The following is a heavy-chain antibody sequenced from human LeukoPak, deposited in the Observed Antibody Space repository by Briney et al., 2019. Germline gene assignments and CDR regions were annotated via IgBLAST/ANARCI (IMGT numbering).Heavy chain of an antibody. CDR3: ASWNRQGVSTRNYGMDV. CDR2: IYSGGGT. CDR1: GFTVSSNH. V-gene: IGHV3-53*01. Sequence: TGGSLRLSCAASGFTVSSNHMSWVRQAPGKGLEWVSIIYSGGGTYYADSVKGRFTISRDNAKNSLYLQMNSLRAEDTAVYYCASWNRQGVSTRNYGMDVWGQGTTVTVSS. D-gene: IGHD2-2*01. J-gene: IGHJ6*02.